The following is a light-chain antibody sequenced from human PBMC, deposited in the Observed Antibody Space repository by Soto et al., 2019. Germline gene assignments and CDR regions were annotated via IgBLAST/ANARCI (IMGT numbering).Light chain of an antibody. V-gene: IGLV2-14*01. Sequence: ALTQPASVSGSPGQSITISCTGTSSDVGGYNYVSWYQQHPGKAPKLMIYEVSNRPSGVSNRFAGSKSGNTASLTISGLQAEDEADYYCSSYTSSSTLVFGTGTKVTVL. CDR1: SSDVGGYNY. CDR2: EVS. CDR3: SSYTSSSTLV. J-gene: IGLJ1*01.